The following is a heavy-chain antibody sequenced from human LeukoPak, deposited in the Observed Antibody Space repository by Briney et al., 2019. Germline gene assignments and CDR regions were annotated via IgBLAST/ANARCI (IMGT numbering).Heavy chain of an antibody. CDR2: ISAYNGNT. CDR3: ARDPYYYDSSGYYPIDY. V-gene: IGHV1-18*01. D-gene: IGHD3-22*01. Sequence: ASVKVSCKASGYTFTSYGISWVRQAPGQGLEWMGWISAYNGNTNYAQKPQGRVTMTTDTSTSTAYMELRSLRSDDTAVYYCARDPYYYDSSGYYPIDYWGQGTLVTVSS. CDR1: GYTFTSYG. J-gene: IGHJ4*02.